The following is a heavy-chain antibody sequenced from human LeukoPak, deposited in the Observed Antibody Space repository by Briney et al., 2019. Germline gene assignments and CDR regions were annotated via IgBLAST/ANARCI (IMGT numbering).Heavy chain of an antibody. V-gene: IGHV3-11*06. CDR3: ARDRGGDSVAFDY. Sequence: GRSLRLSCAAAGFTFSDYYMSWIRQAPGKGLEWVSYISSSSSYTNYTDSGKGRFTIYRDNAKNSLYLQMNSLRAEDTAVYYCARDRGGDSVAFDYWGQGTLVPVSS. J-gene: IGHJ4*02. CDR2: ISSSSSYT. D-gene: IGHD2-21*02. CDR1: GFTFSDYY.